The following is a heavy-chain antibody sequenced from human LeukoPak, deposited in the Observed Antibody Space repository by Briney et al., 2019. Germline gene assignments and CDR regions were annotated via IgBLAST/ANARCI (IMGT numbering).Heavy chain of an antibody. Sequence: SETLSLTCTVSGGSISSYYWSWIRQPPGKGLEWIGEINHSGSTNYNPSLKSRVTISVDTSKNQFSLKLSSVTAADTAVYYCARDSSAAGLGYWGQGTLVTVSS. D-gene: IGHD3-22*01. CDR1: GGSISSYY. CDR3: ARDSSAAGLGY. CDR2: INHSGST. V-gene: IGHV4-34*01. J-gene: IGHJ4*02.